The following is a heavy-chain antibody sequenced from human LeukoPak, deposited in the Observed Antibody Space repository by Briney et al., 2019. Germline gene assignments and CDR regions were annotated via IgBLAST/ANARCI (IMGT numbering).Heavy chain of an antibody. D-gene: IGHD1-7*01. CDR2: ISDNSRYI. CDR1: GFTFSSYS. Sequence: GGSLRLSCAASGFTFSSYSMNWVRQAPGKGLEWVSSISDNSRYIYYADSMKGRFTISRDDAKNSLYLQMNSLTAEDTAVYYCARVLEATTFDPWGQGTLVTVSS. V-gene: IGHV3-21*01. J-gene: IGHJ5*02. CDR3: ARVLEATTFDP.